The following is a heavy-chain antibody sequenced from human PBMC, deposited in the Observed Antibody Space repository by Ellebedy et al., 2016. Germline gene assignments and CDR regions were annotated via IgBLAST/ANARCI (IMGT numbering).Heavy chain of an antibody. Sequence: SETLSLTCTVSGSSVSSDYYWGWIRQPPGKGLEWIAIMYHSGTTYNNPSLKSRVTISVDTSKNQFSLKLSSVTAADTAVYYCAGVIAVAGFYYYYGMDVWGQGTTVTVSS. D-gene: IGHD6-19*01. CDR2: MYHSGTT. CDR1: GSSVSSDYY. CDR3: AGVIAVAGFYYYYGMDV. J-gene: IGHJ6*02. V-gene: IGHV4-38-2*02.